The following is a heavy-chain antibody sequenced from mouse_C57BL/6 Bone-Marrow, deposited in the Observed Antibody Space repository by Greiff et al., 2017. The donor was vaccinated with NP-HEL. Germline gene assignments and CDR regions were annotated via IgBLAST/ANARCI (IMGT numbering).Heavy chain of an antibody. Sequence: VQLVESGGGLVQPGESLKLSCESNEYEFPSHDMSWVRKTPEKRLELVAAIISDGGSSYYPDTMERRFIISSVNTKKTRYLEMSSLRSEDTALCYCAGAVVTTSYFDYWGQGTTRTVSS. J-gene: IGHJ2*01. CDR2: IISDGGSS. CDR3: AGAVVTTSYFDY. V-gene: IGHV5-2*01. CDR1: EYEFPSHD. D-gene: IGHD2-2*01.